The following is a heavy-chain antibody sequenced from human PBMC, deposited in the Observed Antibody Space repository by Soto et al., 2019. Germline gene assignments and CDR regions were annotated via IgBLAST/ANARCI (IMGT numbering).Heavy chain of an antibody. CDR1: GYTFTSYD. CDR3: ARGGGITIFGVVPHSGMDV. Sequence: GASVKVSCKASGYTFTSYDINWVRQATGQGLEWMGWMNPNSSNTGYAQKFQGRVTMTRNTSISTAYMELSSLRSEDTAVYYCARGGGITIFGVVPHSGMDVWGQGTTVTVSS. V-gene: IGHV1-8*01. D-gene: IGHD3-3*01. CDR2: MNPNSSNT. J-gene: IGHJ6*02.